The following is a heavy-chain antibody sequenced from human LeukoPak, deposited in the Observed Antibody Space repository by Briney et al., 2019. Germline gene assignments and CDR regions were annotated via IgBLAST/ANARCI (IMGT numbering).Heavy chain of an antibody. D-gene: IGHD3-3*01. V-gene: IGHV4-4*02. CDR2: IYHSGST. CDR1: GYSISSSNW. CDR3: ARVLSYYDFWSGYYTGNWFDP. Sequence: PSETLSLTCTVSGYSISSSNWWSWVRQPPGKGLKWIGEIYHSGSTNYNPSLKSRVTISVDKSKNQFSLKLSSVTAADTAVYYCARVLSYYDFWSGYYTGNWFDPWGQGTLVTVSS. J-gene: IGHJ5*02.